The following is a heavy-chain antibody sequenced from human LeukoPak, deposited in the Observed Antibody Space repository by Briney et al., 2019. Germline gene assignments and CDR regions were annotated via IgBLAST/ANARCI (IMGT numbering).Heavy chain of an antibody. CDR3: ARGFGYSGYDSHHFDY. CDR2: ISSNGGST. V-gene: IGHV3-64*01. Sequence: PGGSLRLSCAASGFTFSSYAMHWVRQAPGKGLEYVSAISSNGGSTYYANSVKGRFTISRDNSKNTLYLQMGSLRAEDMAVYYCARGFGYSGYDSHHFDYWGQGTLVTVSS. J-gene: IGHJ4*02. CDR1: GFTFSSYA. D-gene: IGHD5-12*01.